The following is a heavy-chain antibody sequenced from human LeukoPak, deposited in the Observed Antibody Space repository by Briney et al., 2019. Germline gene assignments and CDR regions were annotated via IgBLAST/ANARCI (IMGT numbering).Heavy chain of an antibody. D-gene: IGHD3-22*01. CDR2: ISVGGGST. V-gene: IGHV3-23*01. CDR3: AKDHVRYYDSSGYYFDY. J-gene: IGHJ4*02. CDR1: GFTISSYY. Sequence: GESLRLSCAASGFTISSYYMSWVRQAPGKGLEWVSGISVGGGSTYYADSVKGRFTISRDNSKNALYLQMNSLRAEDTAVYYCAKDHVRYYDSSGYYFDYWGQGTLVTVSS.